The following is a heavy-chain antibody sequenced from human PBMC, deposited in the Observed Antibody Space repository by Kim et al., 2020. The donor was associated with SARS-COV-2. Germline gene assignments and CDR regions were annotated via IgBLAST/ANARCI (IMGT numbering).Heavy chain of an antibody. J-gene: IGHJ4*02. Sequence: GGSLRLSCAASGFTFSSYGMHWVRQAPGKGLEWVAVISYDGSNKYYADSVKGRFTISRDNSKNTLYLQMNSLRAEDTAVYYCVKDSLSGWYYCDYWGKGTLVTVSS. CDR1: GFTFSSYG. V-gene: IGHV3-30*18. D-gene: IGHD6-19*01. CDR3: VKDSLSGWYYCDY. CDR2: ISYDGSNK.